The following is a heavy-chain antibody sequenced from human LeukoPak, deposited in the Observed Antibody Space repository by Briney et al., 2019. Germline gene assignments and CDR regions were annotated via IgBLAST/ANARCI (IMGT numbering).Heavy chain of an antibody. J-gene: IGHJ4*02. CDR2: MNPNSGNT. CDR3: ATDYTDYSLDY. V-gene: IGHV1-8*01. Sequence: ASVKVSCKASGYTFTNYDINWVRQATGQGLEWMGWMNPNSGNTGYAQKFQGRVTMTRNTSISTAYMGLSSLGYEDTAVYYCATDYTDYSLDYWGQGTLVTVSS. D-gene: IGHD4-11*01. CDR1: GYTFTNYD.